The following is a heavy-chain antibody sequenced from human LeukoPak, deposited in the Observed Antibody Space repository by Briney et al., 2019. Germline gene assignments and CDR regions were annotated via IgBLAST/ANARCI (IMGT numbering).Heavy chain of an antibody. CDR1: GYTFISYD. CDR3: TRGPSKSYSTRPFDY. V-gene: IGHV1-8*01. CDR2: MNPNSDNT. Sequence: GASVKVSCKASGYTFISYDINWVRQATGQGLEWMGWMNPNSDNTGYAQKFQGRVTMTRNTSINTAYMELSSPRSEDTAVYYCTRGPSKSYSTRPFDYWGQGTLVTVSS. J-gene: IGHJ4*02. D-gene: IGHD1-26*01.